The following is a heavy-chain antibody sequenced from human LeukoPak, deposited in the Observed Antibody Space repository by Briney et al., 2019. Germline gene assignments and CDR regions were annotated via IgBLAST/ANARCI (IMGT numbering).Heavy chain of an antibody. Sequence: PSETLSLTCTVSGGSISSGGYYWSWIRQPPGKGLEWIGYIYHSGSTYYNPSLKSRVTISVDRSKNQFSLKLSSVTAADTAVYYCARVSPRDSSSSPLGAFDIWGQGTMVTVSS. CDR2: IYHSGST. V-gene: IGHV4-30-2*01. D-gene: IGHD6-6*01. J-gene: IGHJ3*02. CDR1: GGSISSGGYY. CDR3: ARVSPRDSSSSPLGAFDI.